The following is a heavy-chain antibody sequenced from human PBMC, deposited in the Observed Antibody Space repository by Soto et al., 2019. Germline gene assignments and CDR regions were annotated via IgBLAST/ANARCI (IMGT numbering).Heavy chain of an antibody. CDR3: ARARLDTPALDY. Sequence: GGSLRLSCAASSFTFRSYAMHWVRQAPGKGLELVAVLSYDGNNKYYADSVKGRFAISRDNSRNTLYLQMNRLRAEDTAVYYCARARLDTPALDYWGQGTLVTVSP. J-gene: IGHJ4*02. D-gene: IGHD2-2*01. CDR2: LSYDGNNK. CDR1: SFTFRSYA. V-gene: IGHV3-30*09.